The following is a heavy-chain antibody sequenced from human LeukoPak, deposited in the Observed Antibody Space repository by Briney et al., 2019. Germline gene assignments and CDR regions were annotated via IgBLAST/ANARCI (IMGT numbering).Heavy chain of an antibody. CDR3: AKPPSPYDYGSGSSYFDY. CDR1: GFTFSSYA. J-gene: IGHJ4*02. D-gene: IGHD3-10*01. Sequence: GGSLRLSCAASGFTFSSYAMSWVRQAPGKGLEWVSAISGSGGSTYYADSVKGRFTISRDNSKNTLYLQMNSLRAEDTAVYYCAKPPSPYDYGSGSSYFDYWGQGTLVTVSS. CDR2: ISGSGGST. V-gene: IGHV3-23*01.